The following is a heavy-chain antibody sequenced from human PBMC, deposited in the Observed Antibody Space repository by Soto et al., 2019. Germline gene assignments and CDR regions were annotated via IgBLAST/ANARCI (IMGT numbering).Heavy chain of an antibody. CDR3: ARTSAAGKYYYGMDV. J-gene: IGHJ6*02. CDR2: IDPIDSYT. CDR1: GYSFTNYW. D-gene: IGHD6-13*01. V-gene: IGHV5-10-1*01. Sequence: GESLKISCKGSGYSFTNYWISWVRQMPGKGLDWMGRIDPIDSYTNYSPSFQGHVTISADKSISTAYLQWSSLKASDTAMYYCARTSAAGKYYYGMDVWGQGTTVTVS.